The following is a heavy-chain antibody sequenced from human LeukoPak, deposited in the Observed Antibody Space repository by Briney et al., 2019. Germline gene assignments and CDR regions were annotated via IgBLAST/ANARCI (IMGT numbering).Heavy chain of an antibody. Sequence: GGSLRLSCAASGFTFNDYYMSWIRRAPGKGLEWVSYITSNDNTIYYADSVKGRFTISRDSAKNSLYLQMNSLRADDTAVYYCARMARAVVVSWYFDLWGRGTLVTVSS. CDR1: GFTFNDYY. V-gene: IGHV3-11*01. D-gene: IGHD3-22*01. J-gene: IGHJ2*01. CDR2: ITSNDNTI. CDR3: ARMARAVVVSWYFDL.